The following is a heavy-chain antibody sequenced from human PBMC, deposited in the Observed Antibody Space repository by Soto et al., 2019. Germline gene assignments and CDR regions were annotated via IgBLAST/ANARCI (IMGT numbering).Heavy chain of an antibody. CDR2: IYSGGST. Sequence: GGSLRLSCAASGFTVSSNYMSWVRQAPGKGLEWVSVIYSGGSTYYADSVKGRFTISRDNSKNTLYLQMNSLRAEDTAVYYCASSSAAGTGGYYYYMDVWGKGTTVTVSS. V-gene: IGHV3-66*01. D-gene: IGHD6-13*01. CDR3: ASSSAAGTGGYYYYMDV. J-gene: IGHJ6*03. CDR1: GFTVSSNY.